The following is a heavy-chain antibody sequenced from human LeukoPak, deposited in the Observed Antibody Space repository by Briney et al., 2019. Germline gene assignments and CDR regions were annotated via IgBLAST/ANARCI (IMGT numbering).Heavy chain of an antibody. D-gene: IGHD3-10*01. J-gene: IGHJ5*02. V-gene: IGHV4-59*01. CDR2: IVYTGRT. Sequence: PPETLSLTRTVSGGSIGSYYWSWVRQPPEKGLEWIGNIVYTGRTNYNPSLKSRVTMSIDTSKNQFSLRLNSVTAADTAVYYCARDSWWDGSKTFSDWFGPWGQGTLVTVSS. CDR1: GGSIGSYY. CDR3: ARDSWWDGSKTFSDWFGP.